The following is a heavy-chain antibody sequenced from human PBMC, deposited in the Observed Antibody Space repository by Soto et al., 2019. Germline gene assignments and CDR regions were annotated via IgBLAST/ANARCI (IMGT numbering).Heavy chain of an antibody. J-gene: IGHJ4*02. CDR3: ARVGGSYYYY. Sequence: SVKVPFNAAGGTFSSYAISWVRQAPGQGLEWMGGIIPIFGTANYAQKFQGRVTITADESTSTAYMELSSLRSEDTAVYYCARVGGSYYYYWGQGTLVPVSS. V-gene: IGHV1-69*01. D-gene: IGHD1-26*01. CDR2: IIPIFGTA. CDR1: GGTFSSYA.